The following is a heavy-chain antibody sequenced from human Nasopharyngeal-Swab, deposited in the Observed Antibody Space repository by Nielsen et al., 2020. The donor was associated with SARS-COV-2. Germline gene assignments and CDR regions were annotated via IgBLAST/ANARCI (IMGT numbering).Heavy chain of an antibody. CDR2: ISGSGGNT. D-gene: IGHD4-17*01. CDR3: AKGVGYGDTGCFDE. J-gene: IGHJ4*02. CDR1: GFTYSTYA. V-gene: IGHV3-23*01. Sequence: GESLKISCVASGFTYSTYAMSWVRQAPGKGLEWVSGISGSGGNTYYADSVKGRFTISRDNSMETLYLQMSSLRVEDTAVYYCAKGVGYGDTGCFDEWGQGTLVTVSS.